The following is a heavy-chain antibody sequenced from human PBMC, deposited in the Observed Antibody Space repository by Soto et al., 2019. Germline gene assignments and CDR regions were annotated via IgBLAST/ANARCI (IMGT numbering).Heavy chain of an antibody. CDR1: GFTFSSYS. Sequence: GGSLRLSCAASGFTFSSYSMNWVRQAPGKGLEWVAIISYDGSDKYYADSVKGRFTISRDNSKNTLYLQMNSLTTEDTAVYYCAKDNPAVHYWGQGTLVTVSS. CDR2: ISYDGSDK. CDR3: AKDNPAVHY. J-gene: IGHJ4*02. V-gene: IGHV3-30*18.